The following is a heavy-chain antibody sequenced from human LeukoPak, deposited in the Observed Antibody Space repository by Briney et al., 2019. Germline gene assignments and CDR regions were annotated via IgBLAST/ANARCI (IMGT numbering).Heavy chain of an antibody. Sequence: GGSLRLSCAASGFTFSSYAMGWVRQAPGKGLEWVSAISGSGGSTYYADSVKGRFTISRDNSKNTLYLQMNSLRAEDTAVYYCAKEPDYYGSGSYYTDWFVPWGQGTLVTVSS. CDR1: GFTFSSYA. CDR2: ISGSGGST. V-gene: IGHV3-23*01. D-gene: IGHD3-10*01. CDR3: AKEPDYYGSGSYYTDWFVP. J-gene: IGHJ5*02.